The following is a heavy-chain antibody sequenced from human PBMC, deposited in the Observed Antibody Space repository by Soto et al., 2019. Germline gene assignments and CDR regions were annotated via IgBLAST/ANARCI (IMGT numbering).Heavy chain of an antibody. CDR3: ARIFNDAFDI. J-gene: IGHJ3*02. CDR1: GYRFVSYW. CDR2: IYPGDSDT. Sequence: GEYLKISCKGSGYRFVSYWIGWVRQMPGKGLEWMGIIYPGDSDTRYSPSFQGQVTMSVDKSISTAYLQWSSLKASDIAMYYCARIFNDAFDIWGQGTMVTVSS. V-gene: IGHV5-51*01.